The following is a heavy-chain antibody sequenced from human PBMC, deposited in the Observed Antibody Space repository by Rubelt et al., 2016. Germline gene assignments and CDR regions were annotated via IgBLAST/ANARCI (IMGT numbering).Heavy chain of an antibody. V-gene: IGHV4-39*07. CDR2: IDYSGST. J-gene: IGHJ3*02. D-gene: IGHD2-21*02. Sequence: QLQLQKSGPGPVKPSETLSLTCTVSGGSISSSSYYWGWIRQPPGNGLEWIGSIDYSGSTYYNPSLKSRVTISVDTSKNQFSRKLSSVTAADTAVYYCAREVYCGGDCYSEDALDIWGQGTMVTVSS. CDR1: GGSISSSSYY. CDR3: AREVYCGGDCYSEDALDI.